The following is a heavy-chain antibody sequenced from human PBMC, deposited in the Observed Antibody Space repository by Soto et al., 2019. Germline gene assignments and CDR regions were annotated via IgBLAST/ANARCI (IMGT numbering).Heavy chain of an antibody. CDR1: GFTFINYA. CDR2: ISGNGANT. V-gene: IGHV3-23*01. J-gene: IGHJ4*02. CDR3: AKDYGSSRYFFDY. Sequence: EVQLLKSGGGFVRPGGSLRLSCAASGFTFINYAMTWVRQAPGAGLEWVATISGNGANTHYADSVKGRFSISRDNSKNTQYIQMNILRADDTAVYYCAKDYGSSRYFFDYWGQGALVTVSS. D-gene: IGHD6-19*01.